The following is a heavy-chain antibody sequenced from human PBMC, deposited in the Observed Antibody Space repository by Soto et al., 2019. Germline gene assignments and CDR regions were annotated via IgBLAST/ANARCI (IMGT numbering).Heavy chain of an antibody. CDR2: LVVGTGNT. CDR3: ATGAYCSGGSCSDYYYYYYGMDL. J-gene: IGHJ6*02. Sequence: GXSVKVSCKTSVFTFRSSAVQWVRQARGQRLEWVGWLVVGTGNTNYAQKFQQRVTISSDRSTNTVSMELSSLTSEDTAVYYCATGAYCSGGSCSDYYYYYYGMDLWGQGTTVTVSS. D-gene: IGHD2-15*01. V-gene: IGHV1-58*01. CDR1: VFTFRSSA.